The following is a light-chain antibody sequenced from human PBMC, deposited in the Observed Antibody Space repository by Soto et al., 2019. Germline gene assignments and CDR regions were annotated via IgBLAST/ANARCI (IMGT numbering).Light chain of an antibody. Sequence: EVVMTQSPATLSVSPGESATRSCRASQTVSSNVAWYQQRPGQAPRLLIDGAFTRATGVPARFSGSRSGTEFTLTISSPQSEDFALYYCQQHNNWPYTFGQGTKLEIK. V-gene: IGKV3-15*01. CDR1: QTVSSN. CDR2: GAF. J-gene: IGKJ2*01. CDR3: QQHNNWPYT.